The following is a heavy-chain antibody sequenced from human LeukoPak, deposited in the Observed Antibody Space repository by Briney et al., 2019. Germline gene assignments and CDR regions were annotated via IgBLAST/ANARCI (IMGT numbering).Heavy chain of an antibody. CDR3: ARDQEGFDY. Sequence: GASVKLSCKASVYTFTSNYIHWVRQAPGQGLEWMGMIYPRDGSTSYAQKFQGRVTVTRDTSTSTVHMEPSGLRSEDTAVYYCARDQEGFDYWGQGTLVTVSS. J-gene: IGHJ4*02. CDR1: VYTFTSNY. V-gene: IGHV1-46*01. CDR2: IYPRDGST.